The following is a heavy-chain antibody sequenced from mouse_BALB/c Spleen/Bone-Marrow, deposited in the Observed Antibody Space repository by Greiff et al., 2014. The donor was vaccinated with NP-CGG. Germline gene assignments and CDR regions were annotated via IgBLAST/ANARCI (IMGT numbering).Heavy chain of an antibody. V-gene: IGHV14-3*02. CDR3: ASYVYGYYFDY. J-gene: IGHJ2*01. Sequence: VHVKQSGAELVKPGASVKLSCTASGFTIKDSYMHWVKQRPEQGLEWIGRIDPADGNTKYDPKFQGKGTITADTSSNTAYLQLSRLTSEETAVYYCASYVYGYYFDYWGQGTTLTVSS. CDR2: IDPADGNT. CDR1: GFTIKDSY. D-gene: IGHD2-2*01.